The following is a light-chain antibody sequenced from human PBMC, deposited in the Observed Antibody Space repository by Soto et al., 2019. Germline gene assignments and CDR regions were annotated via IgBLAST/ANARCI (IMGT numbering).Light chain of an antibody. CDR1: QSVLYSSNNKNY. CDR2: WAS. J-gene: IGKJ2*01. CDR3: QQYYRTPSMST. V-gene: IGKV4-1*01. Sequence: DIVMTQSPDSLAVSLGERATINCKSSQSVLYSSNNKNYLAWYQQKPGQPPKLLIYWASTRESGVPDRFSGSGSGTDFTLTISSLQAEDVAVYYCQQYYRTPSMSTFGQGTKLEIK.